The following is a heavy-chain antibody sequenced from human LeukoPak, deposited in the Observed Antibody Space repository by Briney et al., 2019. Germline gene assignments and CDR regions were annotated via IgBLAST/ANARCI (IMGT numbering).Heavy chain of an antibody. J-gene: IGHJ4*02. V-gene: IGHV3-23*01. CDR3: AKAGDSSGYIRFFDY. CDR1: GFTFNSYA. CDR2: ISGSGGST. D-gene: IGHD3-22*01. Sequence: GGSLRLSCAASGFTFNSYAMSWVRQAPGKGLEWVSTISGSGGSTYYADSVKGRFTISRDNSKNTLYLQMNSLRAEDTAVYYCAKAGDSSGYIRFFDYWGQGTLVTVSS.